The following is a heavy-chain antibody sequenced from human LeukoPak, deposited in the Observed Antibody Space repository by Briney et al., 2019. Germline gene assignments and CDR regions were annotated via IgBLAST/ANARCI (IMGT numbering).Heavy chain of an antibody. Sequence: ASVKVSCKACGYTFTSYGISWVRQAPGQGLEWMGWISAYNGKTNYAQKLQGRVTMTTDTSTSTAYMELRSLRSEYTAVYYCAYRRAVSGPQFDYWGQGTLVTVSS. CDR3: AYRRAVSGPQFDY. V-gene: IGHV1-18*01. J-gene: IGHJ4*02. D-gene: IGHD6-19*01. CDR1: GYTFTSYG. CDR2: ISAYNGKT.